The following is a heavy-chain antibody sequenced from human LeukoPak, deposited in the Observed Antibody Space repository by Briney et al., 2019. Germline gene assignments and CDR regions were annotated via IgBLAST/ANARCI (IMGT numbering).Heavy chain of an antibody. D-gene: IGHD6-19*01. CDR3: ARGDSSGWYQSSLYYFDY. CDR2: MNPNSGNT. CDR1: GYTFTSYD. V-gene: IGHV1-8*01. J-gene: IGHJ4*02. Sequence: ASVKVSCKGSGYTFTSYDINWVRPATGQGLEWMGWMNPNSGNTGYAQKFQGRVTMTRNTSISTAYMELSSLRSEDTAVYYCARGDSSGWYQSSLYYFDYWGQGTLVTVSS.